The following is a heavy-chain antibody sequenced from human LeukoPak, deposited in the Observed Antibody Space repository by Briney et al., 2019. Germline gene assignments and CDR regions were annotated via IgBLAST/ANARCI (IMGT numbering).Heavy chain of an antibody. Sequence: ASVNVSCKASGYTFTSYGISWVRQAPGQGLEWMGWISGYNGNTNHAQKLQGRVTMTTDTSTSTAYMELRSLRSDDTAVYYCARHIVVVPAAILQADYWGQGTLVTVSS. CDR3: ARHIVVVPAAILQADY. D-gene: IGHD2-2*01. V-gene: IGHV1-18*01. J-gene: IGHJ4*02. CDR1: GYTFTSYG. CDR2: ISGYNGNT.